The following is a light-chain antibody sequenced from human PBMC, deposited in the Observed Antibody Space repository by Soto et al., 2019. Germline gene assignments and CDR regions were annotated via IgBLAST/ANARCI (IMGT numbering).Light chain of an antibody. J-gene: IGKJ5*01. V-gene: IGKV3-20*01. CDR2: GAS. Sequence: EIVLTQSPGIFSLSPGEGASVSCGASQSISSSFLAWYQQKPGQAPRLLIYGASSRATGIPDRFSGTGSETDFTLTISRLEPEDFAVYYCQQYDNSPINFGQGTRLEIK. CDR1: QSISSSF. CDR3: QQYDNSPIN.